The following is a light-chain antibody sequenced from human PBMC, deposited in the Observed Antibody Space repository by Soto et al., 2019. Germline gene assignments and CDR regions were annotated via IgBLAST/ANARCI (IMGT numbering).Light chain of an antibody. CDR2: VNSDGSH. CDR3: HTWSTDIRV. CDR1: SGHNSYA. V-gene: IGLV4-69*01. J-gene: IGLJ3*02. Sequence: QPVLTQSPSASASLGASVKLTCTLSSGHNSYAIAWHQQQPEKGPRYLMKVNSDGSHSKGDGIPDRFSGSSSGAERYLTISSLQSEDEADYYCHTWSTDIRVFGAGTKLTVL.